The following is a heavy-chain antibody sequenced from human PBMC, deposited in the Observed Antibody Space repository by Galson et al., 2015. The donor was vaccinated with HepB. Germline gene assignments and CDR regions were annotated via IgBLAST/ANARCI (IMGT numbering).Heavy chain of an antibody. CDR3: ATDARYYDSSGYDY. D-gene: IGHD3-22*01. Sequence: SVKVSCKASGGTFSSYTISWVRQAPGQGLEWMGRIIPSLGIANYAQKFQGRVTITADKSTSTAYMELSSLRSEDTAVYYCATDARYYDSSGYDYWGQGTLVTVSS. CDR1: GGTFSSYT. J-gene: IGHJ4*02. CDR2: IIPSLGIA. V-gene: IGHV1-69*02.